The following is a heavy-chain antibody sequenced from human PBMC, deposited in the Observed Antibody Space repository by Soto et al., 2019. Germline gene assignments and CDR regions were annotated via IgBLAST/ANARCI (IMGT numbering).Heavy chain of an antibody. CDR2: INHSGST. CDR1: GGSFSGYY. V-gene: IGHV4-34*01. Sequence: SETLSLTCAVYGGSFSGYYWSWIRQPPGKGLEWIGEINHSGSTNYNPSLKSRVTISVDTSKNQFSLKLSSVTAADTAVYYCARRQFYCSGGSCYATDFDYWGQGTLVTVS. D-gene: IGHD2-15*01. CDR3: ARRQFYCSGGSCYATDFDY. J-gene: IGHJ4*02.